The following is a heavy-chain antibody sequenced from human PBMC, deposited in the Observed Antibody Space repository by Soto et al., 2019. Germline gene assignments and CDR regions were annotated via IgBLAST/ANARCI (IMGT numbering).Heavy chain of an antibody. V-gene: IGHV3-74*01. CDR2: INSDGIST. Sequence: EVQLVESGGGLVQPGGSLRLSCAASGFTLSNYWMHWARQAPGKGLVWVSRINSDGISTSYSDSVKGRFTISRDNGKNTLYLQMNSLRAEDTAVYYCARSGSYPHFDYWGQGTLVTVSS. CDR3: ARSGSYPHFDY. CDR1: GFTLSNYW. D-gene: IGHD1-26*01. J-gene: IGHJ4*02.